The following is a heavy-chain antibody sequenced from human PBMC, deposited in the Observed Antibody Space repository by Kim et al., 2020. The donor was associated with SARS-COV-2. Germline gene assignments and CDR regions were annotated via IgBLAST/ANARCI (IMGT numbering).Heavy chain of an antibody. CDR1: TFSSYA. D-gene: IGHD5-18*01. CDR2: ITGNGGTT. V-gene: IGHV3-23*01. Sequence: TFSSYAMGWVRQAPGKELEWVSAITGNGGTTYYADSVKGRFTIFRDNSKDTFYLQMNSLRAEDTAVYYCAKTPGGYTYGRFYFDSWGQGTLAT. CDR3: AKTPGGYTYGRFYFDS. J-gene: IGHJ4*02.